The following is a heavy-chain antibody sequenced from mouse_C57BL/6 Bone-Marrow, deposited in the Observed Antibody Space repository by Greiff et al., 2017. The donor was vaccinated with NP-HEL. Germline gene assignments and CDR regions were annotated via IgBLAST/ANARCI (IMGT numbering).Heavy chain of an antibody. D-gene: IGHD1-1*01. J-gene: IGHJ3*01. V-gene: IGHV1-64*01. CDR2: IHPNSGST. Sequence: QVQLQQPGAELVKPGASVKLSCKASGYTFTSYWMHWVKQRPGQGLEWIGMIHPNSGSTNYNEKFKSKATLTVDKSSSTAYMQLSSLTSEDSAVYYCARSRDYYGSSYLAWFAYWGQGTLVTVSA. CDR3: ARSRDYYGSSYLAWFAY. CDR1: GYTFTSYW.